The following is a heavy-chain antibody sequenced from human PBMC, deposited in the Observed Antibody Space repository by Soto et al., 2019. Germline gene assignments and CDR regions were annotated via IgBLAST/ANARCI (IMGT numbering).Heavy chain of an antibody. CDR1: GGSISSYY. V-gene: IGHV4-59*01. D-gene: IGHD1-26*01. CDR3: ARAGYRGSFYDY. CDR2: IYYSGST. Sequence: SETLSLTCTVSGGSISSYYWSWIRQPPGKGLEWIGYIYYSGSTNYNPSLKSRVTISVDTSKNQFSLKLSSVTAADTAVYYCARAGYRGSFYDYWGQGTLVPVSS. J-gene: IGHJ4*02.